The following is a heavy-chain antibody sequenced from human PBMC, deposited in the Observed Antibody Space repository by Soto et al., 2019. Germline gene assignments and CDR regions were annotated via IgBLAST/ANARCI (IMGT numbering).Heavy chain of an antibody. CDR2: IYYSGST. D-gene: IGHD4-17*01. CDR3: ANYPTTVTSDY. Sequence: QVQLQESGPGLVKPSETLSLTCTVSGGSVSSGSYYWSWIRQPPGKGLEWIGYIYYSGSTTYNPSLKSRVTISVDTSKNQFSLKLSPVTAADTAVYYCANYPTTVTSDYWGQGTLVTVSS. V-gene: IGHV4-61*01. J-gene: IGHJ4*02. CDR1: GGSVSSGSYY.